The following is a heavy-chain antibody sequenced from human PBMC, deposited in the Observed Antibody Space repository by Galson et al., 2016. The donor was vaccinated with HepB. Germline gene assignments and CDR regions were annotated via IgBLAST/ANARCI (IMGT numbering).Heavy chain of an antibody. CDR3: ARERYDELSIYNHYFGMVD. Sequence: SVKVSCKASGTNFVGYVVHWARQAPGQGLEWMGRINPNTGATTFAQKFQGRVPMSRDGSINTAHMDLTSLTSDDTAVYYCARERYDELSIYNHYFGMVDWGQGTTVIVSS. J-gene: IGHJ6*02. CDR2: INPNTGAT. V-gene: IGHV1-2*06. CDR1: GTNFVGYV. D-gene: IGHD1-14*01.